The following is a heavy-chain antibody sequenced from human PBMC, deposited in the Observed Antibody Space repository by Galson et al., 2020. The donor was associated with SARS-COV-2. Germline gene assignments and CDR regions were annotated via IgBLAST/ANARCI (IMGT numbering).Heavy chain of an antibody. CDR2: TDDSGPT. D-gene: IGHD5-18*01. J-gene: IGHJ4*02. CDR3: ARDRGRIELWKTGGECDY. V-gene: IGHV4-31*03. Sequence: ASETLSPTCTVSGGSVSNGGYYWTWIRQHPGKGLEWIGCTDDSGPTYYNPSLKSRITVSIDTSKNRFSLKLSSVTAADTAWYYCARDRGRIELWKTGGECDYWGQVAPGTVSS. CDR1: GGSVSNGGYY.